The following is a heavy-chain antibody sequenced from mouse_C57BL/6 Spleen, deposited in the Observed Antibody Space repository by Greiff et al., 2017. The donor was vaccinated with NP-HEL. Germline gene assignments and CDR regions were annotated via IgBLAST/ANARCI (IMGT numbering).Heavy chain of an antibody. CDR1: GYTFTNYW. D-gene: IGHD2-4*01. J-gene: IGHJ2*01. CDR3: ARSRDYDRGFDY. Sequence: VQLQESGAELVRPGTSVKMSCKASGYTFTNYWIGWAKQRPGHGLEWIGDIYPGGGYTNYNEKFKGKATLTADKSSSTAYMQFSSLTSEDSAIYYCARSRDYDRGFDYWGQGTTLTVSS. CDR2: IYPGGGYT. V-gene: IGHV1-63*01.